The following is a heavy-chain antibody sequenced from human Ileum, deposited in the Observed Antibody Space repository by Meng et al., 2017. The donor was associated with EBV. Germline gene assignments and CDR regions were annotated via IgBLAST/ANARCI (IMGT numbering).Heavy chain of an antibody. Sequence: QGPLPVSGPGLGEPTGSLSLTCDGCGGHSRSSDWGGWFRPPPGKGLEGIGEIYHSGSTPDNPSHKSRVTRTVDKAKNQFSLNLSSVTAADTAVYYCARVGQWLPIDYWGQGTLVTVSS. J-gene: IGHJ4*02. CDR3: ARVGQWLPIDY. D-gene: IGHD6-19*01. V-gene: IGHV4-4*02. CDR1: GGHSRSSDW. CDR2: IYHSGST.